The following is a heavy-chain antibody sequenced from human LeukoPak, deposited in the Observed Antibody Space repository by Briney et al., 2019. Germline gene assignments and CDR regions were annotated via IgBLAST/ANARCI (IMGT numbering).Heavy chain of an antibody. J-gene: IGHJ4*02. Sequence: SETLSLTCTVSGYSISSGYYWGWIRQPPGKGLEWIGSIYHSGSTYYNPSLKSRVTISVDTSKNQFSLKLSSVTAADTAVYYCARRYGSGSYQKRGFDYWGQGTLVTVSS. CDR1: GYSISSGYY. CDR2: IYHSGST. D-gene: IGHD3-10*01. CDR3: ARRYGSGSYQKRGFDY. V-gene: IGHV4-38-2*02.